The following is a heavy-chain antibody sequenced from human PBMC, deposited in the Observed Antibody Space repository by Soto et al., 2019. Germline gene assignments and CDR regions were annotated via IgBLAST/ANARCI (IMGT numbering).Heavy chain of an antibody. CDR1: GYTFTSYD. V-gene: IGHV1-8*01. Sequence: ASVKVSCKASGYTFTSYDINWVRQATGQGLEWMGWMNPNSGNTGYAQKFQGRVTMTRNTSISTAYMELSSLRSEDTAVYYCARGQSLSYDILTGCYIQGPQGNAFDIWGQGTMVTVSS. J-gene: IGHJ3*02. CDR2: MNPNSGNT. CDR3: ARGQSLSYDILTGCYIQGPQGNAFDI. D-gene: IGHD3-9*01.